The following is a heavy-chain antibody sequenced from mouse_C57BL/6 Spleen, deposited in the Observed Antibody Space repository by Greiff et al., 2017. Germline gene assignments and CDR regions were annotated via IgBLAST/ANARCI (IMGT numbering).Heavy chain of an antibody. V-gene: IGHV2-5*01. Sequence: VKLMESGPGLVQPSQSLSITCTASGFSLTSYGVHWVRQPPGKGLEWLGVIWRGGSTDYNAAFMSRLSITKDNSKSQVFFKMNSLQADDTAIYYCAMEGLRQGAWFAYWGQGTLVTVSA. CDR3: AMEGLRQGAWFAY. CDR1: GFSLTSYG. J-gene: IGHJ3*01. CDR2: IWRGGST. D-gene: IGHD2-4*01.